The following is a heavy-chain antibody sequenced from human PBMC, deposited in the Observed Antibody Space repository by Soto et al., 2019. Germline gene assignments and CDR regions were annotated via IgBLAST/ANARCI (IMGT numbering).Heavy chain of an antibody. CDR1: GYTFTSYA. J-gene: IGHJ6*02. Sequence: QVQLVQSGAEEKKPGASVKVSCKASGYTFTSYAMHWVRQAPGQRLEWMGWINAGNGNTKYSQKFQGRVTITRDTSASTAYMELSSRRSEDTAVYYCARGPSYYGMDVWGQGTTVTVSS. CDR3: ARGPSYYGMDV. CDR2: INAGNGNT. V-gene: IGHV1-3*05.